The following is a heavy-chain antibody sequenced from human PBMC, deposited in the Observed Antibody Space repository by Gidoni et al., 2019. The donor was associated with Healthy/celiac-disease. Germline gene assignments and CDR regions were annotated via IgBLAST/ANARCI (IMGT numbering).Heavy chain of an antibody. D-gene: IGHD3-10*01. CDR3: AREGNIWFRELLYDYFDY. CDR2: ISSSGSTI. CDR1: GFTFSSYE. Sequence: EVQLVESGGGLVQPGGSLRLSCAASGFTFSSYEMNWVRQAPGKGLEWVSYISSSGSTIYYADSVKGRFTISRDNAKNSLYLQMNSLRAEDTAVYYCAREGNIWFRELLYDYFDYWGQGTLVTVSS. V-gene: IGHV3-48*03. J-gene: IGHJ4*02.